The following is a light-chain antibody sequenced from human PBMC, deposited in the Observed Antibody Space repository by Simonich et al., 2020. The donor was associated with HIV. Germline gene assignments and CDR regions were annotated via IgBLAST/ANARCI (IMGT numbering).Light chain of an antibody. Sequence: EIVMTQSPATLSVSPGERATLSCRASQSVSSNFAWYQQKPGQAPRLLIYGASTRATGIPARFSGRGSGTEFTLTISSMQSEDFAVYYCHQYNNWPPWTFGQGTKVEIK. J-gene: IGKJ1*01. CDR1: QSVSSN. CDR3: HQYNNWPPWT. CDR2: GAS. V-gene: IGKV3-15*01.